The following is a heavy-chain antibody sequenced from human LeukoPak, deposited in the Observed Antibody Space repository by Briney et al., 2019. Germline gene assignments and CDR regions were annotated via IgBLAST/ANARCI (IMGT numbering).Heavy chain of an antibody. Sequence: GGSLRLSCEVSGFTFSRYGMHWVRQAPGKGLEWVAVIWSDGKNKYYSDSVKGRFTISRDNSKNTLSLQMNSLRAEDTAVYYCARDFGGSRYFFDYWGHGTLVTVSS. D-gene: IGHD1-26*01. V-gene: IGHV3-33*01. J-gene: IGHJ4*01. CDR2: IWSDGKNK. CDR1: GFTFSRYG. CDR3: ARDFGGSRYFFDY.